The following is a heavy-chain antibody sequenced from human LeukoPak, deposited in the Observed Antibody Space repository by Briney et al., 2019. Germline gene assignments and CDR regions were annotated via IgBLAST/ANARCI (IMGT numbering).Heavy chain of an antibody. J-gene: IGHJ6*03. CDR1: GYTFTGYY. Sequence: ASVKVSCKASGYTFTGYYMHWVRQAPGQGLEWMGWINPNSGGTNYAQKFQGRVTMSVDTSKNQFSLKLSSVTAADTAMYYCARDGPTITTSYYMDVWGKGTTVTVSS. CDR2: INPNSGGT. CDR3: ARDGPTITTSYYMDV. D-gene: IGHD4-11*01. V-gene: IGHV1-2*02.